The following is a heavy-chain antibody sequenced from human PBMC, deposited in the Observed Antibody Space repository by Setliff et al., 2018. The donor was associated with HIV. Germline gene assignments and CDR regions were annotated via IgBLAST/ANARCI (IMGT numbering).Heavy chain of an antibody. CDR1: GVTFRRFA. V-gene: IGHV1-69*01. D-gene: IGHD5-12*01. Sequence: VSCKASGVTFRRFAFSWVRQAPGQGLEWMGGIIPMFGTTNYAQKFQGRVTITADESTSTVYMELTSLRFEDTAVYYCARVGEMATIGYSYYYMDVWGKGTTVTVSS. CDR3: ARVGEMATIGYSYYYMDV. J-gene: IGHJ6*03. CDR2: IIPMFGTT.